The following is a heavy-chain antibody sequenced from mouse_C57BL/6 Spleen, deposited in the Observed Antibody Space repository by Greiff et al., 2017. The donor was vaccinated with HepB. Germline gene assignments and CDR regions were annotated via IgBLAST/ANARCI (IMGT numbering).Heavy chain of an antibody. Sequence: VQLQESGPELVKPGASVKISCKASGYAFSSSWMNWVKQRPGKGLEWIGRIYPGDGDTNYNGKFKGKATLTADKSSSTAYMQLSSLTSEDSAVYFCARSYYDYGLAYWGQGTLVTVSA. J-gene: IGHJ3*01. CDR3: ARSYYDYGLAY. V-gene: IGHV1-82*01. CDR1: GYAFSSSW. D-gene: IGHD2-4*01. CDR2: IYPGDGDT.